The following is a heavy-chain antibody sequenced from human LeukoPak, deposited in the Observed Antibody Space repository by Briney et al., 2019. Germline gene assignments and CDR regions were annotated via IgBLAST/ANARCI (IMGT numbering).Heavy chain of an antibody. J-gene: IGHJ6*04. CDR3: ARGPGYYDILQYYYGMDV. V-gene: IGHV4-59*01. D-gene: IGHD3-9*01. CDR1: GGSISSYY. CDR2: IYYSGST. Sequence: PSETLSLTCTVSGGSISSYYWSWIRQPPGKGLEWIGYIYYSGSTNYNPSLKGRVTISVDTSKNQFSLKLSSVAAADTAVYYCARGPGYYDILQYYYGMDVWGKGTTVTVSS.